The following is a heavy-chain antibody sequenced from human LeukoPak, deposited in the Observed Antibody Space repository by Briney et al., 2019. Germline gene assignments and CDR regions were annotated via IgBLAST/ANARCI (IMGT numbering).Heavy chain of an antibody. CDR2: IRYDGNTK. Sequence: GGSLRLSCAASGFTLSTYDMHGVRQAPGKGLEWVAFIRYDGNTKYYAASVKGRFTISRDSPKNTLYLQMNSLRAEDTAVYYCAKLYYLSPSLSVELTYFDYWGQGTLVTVSS. CDR3: AKLYYLSPSLSVELTYFDY. J-gene: IGHJ4*02. D-gene: IGHD2-2*01. V-gene: IGHV3-30*02. CDR1: GFTLSTYD.